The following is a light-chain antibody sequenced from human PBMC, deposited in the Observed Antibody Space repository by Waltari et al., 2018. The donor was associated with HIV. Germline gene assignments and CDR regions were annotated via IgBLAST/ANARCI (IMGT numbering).Light chain of an antibody. CDR1: NIGSKS. J-gene: IGLJ2*01. CDR3: QVWDTNTDQYVI. CDR2: HDT. Sequence: SYVLTQSPSVSVAPGKMARITCGGKNIGSKSVNWYQQQPGQAPVMVIYHDTDRPSGIPDRFSGSNSEDTATLTIRRVEAGDEADYYCQVWDTNTDQYVIFGGGTNLAV. V-gene: IGLV3-21*01.